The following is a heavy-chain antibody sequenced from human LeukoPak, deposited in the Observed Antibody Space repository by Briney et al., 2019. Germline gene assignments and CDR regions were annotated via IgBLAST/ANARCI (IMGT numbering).Heavy chain of an antibody. D-gene: IGHD1-14*01. CDR1: GFTFSGYG. CDR3: ATRLTRDAFDI. CDR2: ISYDGSKK. Sequence: GRSLRLSCAASGFTFSGYGMHWVRQAPGKGLEWVAVISYDGSKKYYADSVKGRFTISRDNSKNTPYLQMNNLRAEDTAVYYCATRLTRDAFDIWGQGTMVTVSS. J-gene: IGHJ3*02. V-gene: IGHV3-30*03.